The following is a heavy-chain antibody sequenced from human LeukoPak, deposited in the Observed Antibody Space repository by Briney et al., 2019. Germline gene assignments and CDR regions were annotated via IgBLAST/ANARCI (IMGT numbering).Heavy chain of an antibody. Sequence: PGGSLRLSCAASGFTFSDYYMSWIRQAPGKGLEWVSYISSSSSYTNYADSVKGRFTISRDNAKNSPYLQMNSLRAEDTAVYYCARSSSSWLSDYWGQGTLVTVSS. V-gene: IGHV3-11*06. D-gene: IGHD6-13*01. CDR2: ISSSSSYT. CDR3: ARSSSSWLSDY. J-gene: IGHJ4*02. CDR1: GFTFSDYY.